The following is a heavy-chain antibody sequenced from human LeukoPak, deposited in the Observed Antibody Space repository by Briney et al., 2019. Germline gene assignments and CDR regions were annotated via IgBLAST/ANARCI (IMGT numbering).Heavy chain of an antibody. V-gene: IGHV1-18*01. J-gene: IGHJ3*02. CDR1: GYTFTSYG. D-gene: IGHD5-18*01. Sequence: ASVKVSCKASGYTFTSYGISWVRQAPGQGLEGMGWISAYNGNTNYAQKLQGRVTMTTDTSTSTAYMELRSLRSDDTAVYSCARGKLSQIGLAFDIWGQGTMVTVSS. CDR2: ISAYNGNT. CDR3: ARGKLSQIGLAFDI.